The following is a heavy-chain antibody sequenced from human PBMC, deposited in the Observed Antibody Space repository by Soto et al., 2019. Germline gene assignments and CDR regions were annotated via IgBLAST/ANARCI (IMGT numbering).Heavy chain of an antibody. Sequence: GGSLRLSCAASGFTFSSYSMNWGRQAPGKGLEKVSSISRSSRYRYYADTVRGRFNISRDNAKNLLYLQLNSLRAEDTALYYCARDRFPSFYGDYDGETPSLDWFDPWGQGT. V-gene: IGHV3-21*06. J-gene: IGHJ5*02. D-gene: IGHD4-17*01. CDR2: ISRSSRYR. CDR1: GFTFSSYS. CDR3: ARDRFPSFYGDYDGETPSLDWFDP.